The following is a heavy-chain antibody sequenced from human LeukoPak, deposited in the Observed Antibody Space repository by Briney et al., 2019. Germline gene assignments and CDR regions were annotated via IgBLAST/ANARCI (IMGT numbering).Heavy chain of an antibody. Sequence: GGSLRLSCAASGFTFSSYGIHWVRQAPGKGLEWVAFIRYDGSNKYHADSVKGRFTISRDNAKNTLYLQMNSLRAEDTAVYYCARDPHNSGSAWGQGTLVTVSS. CDR1: GFTFSSYG. D-gene: IGHD3-10*01. CDR2: IRYDGSNK. J-gene: IGHJ5*02. V-gene: IGHV3-30*02. CDR3: ARDPHNSGSA.